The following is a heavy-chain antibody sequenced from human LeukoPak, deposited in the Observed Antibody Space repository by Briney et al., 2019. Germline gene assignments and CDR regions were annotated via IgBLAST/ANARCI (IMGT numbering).Heavy chain of an antibody. Sequence: SETLYLTCAVYGWSFSGYHWSWIRQPPGKGLEWIGEIDRFGSTNYNPSLKSRVTILVDTSKNQFSLKLSSVTAADTAVYYCARHVIGRWLGDDYSYYVDVWGKGTTVTISS. J-gene: IGHJ6*03. V-gene: IGHV4-34*01. CDR3: ARHVIGRWLGDDYSYYVDV. CDR2: IDRFGST. CDR1: GWSFSGYH. D-gene: IGHD3-10*01.